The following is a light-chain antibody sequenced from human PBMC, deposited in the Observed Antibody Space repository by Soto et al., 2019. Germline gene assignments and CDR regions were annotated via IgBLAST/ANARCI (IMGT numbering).Light chain of an antibody. CDR1: QSVSSN. Sequence: EIVMTQSPATLSVSPGETVTLSCRASQSVSSNLAWYQQKPGQAPRLLIYGASTRATGIPARFSGSGSGTEFTLDISSLQSEDFAIYYCQQYINWPPTFTFGQGTKLEIK. V-gene: IGKV3-15*01. CDR2: GAS. CDR3: QQYINWPPTFT. J-gene: IGKJ2*01.